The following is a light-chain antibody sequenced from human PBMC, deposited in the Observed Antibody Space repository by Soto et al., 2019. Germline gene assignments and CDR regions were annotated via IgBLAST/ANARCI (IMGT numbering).Light chain of an antibody. CDR3: QQYGSSPQI. CDR1: QSVSSSY. J-gene: IGKJ3*01. V-gene: IGKV3-20*01. CDR2: GAS. Sequence: SLSPGERATLSCRASQSVSSSYLAWYQQKPGQAPRLLIYGASSRATGIPDRFSGSGSGTDFTLTISRLEPEDFAVYYCQQYGSSPQIFGPGTKVDIK.